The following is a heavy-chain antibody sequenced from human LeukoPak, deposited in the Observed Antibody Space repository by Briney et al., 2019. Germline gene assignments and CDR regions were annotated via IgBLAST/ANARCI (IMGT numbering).Heavy chain of an antibody. V-gene: IGHV4-34*01. CDR2: INHSGST. J-gene: IGHJ1*01. CDR3: ALHSGRYLSEKYFQH. CDR1: GGSFSGYY. D-gene: IGHD6-19*01. Sequence: SETLSLTCAVYGGSFSGYYWSWIRQPPGKGLEWIGEINHSGSTNYNPSLKSRVTISVDTSKNQFSLKLSSVTAADTAVYYCALHSGRYLSEKYFQHWGQGTLVTVSS.